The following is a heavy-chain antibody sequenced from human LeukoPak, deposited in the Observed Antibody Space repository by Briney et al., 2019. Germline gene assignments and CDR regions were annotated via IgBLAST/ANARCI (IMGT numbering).Heavy chain of an antibody. V-gene: IGHV3-30-3*01. CDR2: ISYDGSNK. CDR1: GFTFSSYA. CDR3: LRSTYQAGTTGGYWGFTP. J-gene: IGHJ5*02. D-gene: IGHD1-7*01. Sequence: GRSLRLSCAASGFTFSSYAMHWVRQAPGKGLEWVAVISYDGSNKYYADSVKGRFTISRDNSKNTLYLEMSSLRAEDTAVYYCLRSTYQAGTTGGYWGFTPWGQGTLVTVSS.